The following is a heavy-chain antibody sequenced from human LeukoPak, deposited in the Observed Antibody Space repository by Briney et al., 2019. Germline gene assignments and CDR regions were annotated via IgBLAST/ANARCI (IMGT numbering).Heavy chain of an antibody. CDR1: GFTFSSYG. V-gene: IGHV3-33*06. J-gene: IGHJ4*02. CDR3: AKDSEYCGGDCYSGAGH. Sequence: PGGSLRLSCAASGFTFSSYGMHWVRQAPGKGLEWVAVIWYDGSNKYYADSVKGRFTISRDNSKNTLYLQMNSLRAEDMAVYYCAKDSEYCGGDCYSGAGHWGQGTLVTVSS. CDR2: IWYDGSNK. D-gene: IGHD2-21*02.